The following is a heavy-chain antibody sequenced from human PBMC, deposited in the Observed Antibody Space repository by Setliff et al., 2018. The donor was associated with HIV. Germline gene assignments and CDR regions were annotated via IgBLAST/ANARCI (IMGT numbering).Heavy chain of an antibody. D-gene: IGHD3-22*01. J-gene: IGHJ4*02. CDR3: ARASYYYDSSGWVDY. Sequence: PGGSLRLSCATSGFTFDSYSIIWVRQAPGKGLEWVSYISSSSSYTNYADSVKGRFTISRDNAKNSLYLQMNSLRAEDTAVYYCARASYYYDSSGWVDYWGQGTLVTVS. V-gene: IGHV3-21*05. CDR2: ISSSSSYT. CDR1: GFTFDSYS.